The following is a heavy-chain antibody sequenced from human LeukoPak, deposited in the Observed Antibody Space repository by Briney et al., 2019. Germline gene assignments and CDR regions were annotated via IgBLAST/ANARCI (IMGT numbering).Heavy chain of an antibody. CDR1: GFTFSSYS. V-gene: IGHV3-21*01. CDR2: ISSSSSYI. Sequence: GGSLRLSCAASGFTFSSYSMNWVRQAPGKGLEWVSSISSSSSYIYYADSVKGRFTISRDNAKNSLYLQMNSLRAEDTAVYYCARGGLYDYVWDHAFDIWGQGTMVTVSS. D-gene: IGHD3-16*01. J-gene: IGHJ3*02. CDR3: ARGGLYDYVWDHAFDI.